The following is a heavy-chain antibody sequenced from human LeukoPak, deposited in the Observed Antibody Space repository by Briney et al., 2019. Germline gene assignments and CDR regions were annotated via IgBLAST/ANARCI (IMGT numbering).Heavy chain of an antibody. D-gene: IGHD5-18*01. CDR1: GGSFSGYY. CDR2: INHSGST. Sequence: SETLSLTCAVYGGSFSGYYWSWIRQPPGKGLEWIGEINHSGSTNYNPSLKSRVTISVDTSKNQFSLKLSSVTAADTAVYYCARRVRYSYGYNWFDPWGQGTLVTVSS. J-gene: IGHJ5*02. CDR3: ARRVRYSYGYNWFDP. V-gene: IGHV4-34*01.